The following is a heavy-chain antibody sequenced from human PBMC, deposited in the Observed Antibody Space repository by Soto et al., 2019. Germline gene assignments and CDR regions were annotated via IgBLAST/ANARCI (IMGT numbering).Heavy chain of an antibody. Sequence: SETLSLTCTVSGGSISGHYLTWIRQPPGKGLEWIGYIFYSGNTNYNPSLRSRVTISVDTSKNQFSLKLNSVTTADTAMYYCARVGSSGWSPDYWGQGTMVTVYS. CDR3: ARVGSSGWSPDY. D-gene: IGHD6-19*01. CDR2: IFYSGNT. V-gene: IGHV4-59*11. J-gene: IGHJ4*02. CDR1: GGSISGHY.